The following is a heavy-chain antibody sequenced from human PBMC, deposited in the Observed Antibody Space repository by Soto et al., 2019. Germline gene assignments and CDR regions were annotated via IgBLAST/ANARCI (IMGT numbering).Heavy chain of an antibody. CDR2: INNDGSST. D-gene: IGHD3-16*01. J-gene: IGHJ4*02. Sequence: GGSLRLSCAASGFTLNNYWMHWVREAPGKGQVWVSRINNDGSSTAYADPVKGRFTISRDNAKNTLYLQMNSLRAEDTAIYYCARDLGGPDYWGQGTLVTVSS. CDR3: ARDLGGPDY. V-gene: IGHV3-74*01. CDR1: GFTLNNYW.